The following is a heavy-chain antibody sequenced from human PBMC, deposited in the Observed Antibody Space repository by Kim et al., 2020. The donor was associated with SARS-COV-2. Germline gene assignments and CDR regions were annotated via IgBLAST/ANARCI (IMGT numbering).Heavy chain of an antibody. CDR3: VRARGLQYSYGREAFD. D-gene: IGHD5-18*01. J-gene: IGHJ3*02. CDR2: ISSSGSYT. Sequence: GGSLRLSCAASGFTFSDYYMTWIRQAPGKGLEGVSYISSSGSYTNYADSVKGRSTISRDNAKNPLYLQMNSLRAEDTAVYYCVRARGLQYSYGREAFD. CDR1: GFTFSDYY. V-gene: IGHV3-11*05.